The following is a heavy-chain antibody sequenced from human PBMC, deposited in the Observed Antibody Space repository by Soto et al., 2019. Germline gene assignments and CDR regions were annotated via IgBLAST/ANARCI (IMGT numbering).Heavy chain of an antibody. CDR3: ARYCRSRSCFYYPYYYAMDV. J-gene: IGHJ6*02. CDR1: GFTFSDYY. D-gene: IGHD2-2*01. V-gene: IGHV3-11*01. CDR2: ISSSGSAI. Sequence: QVQLVESGGGLVKPGGSLRLSCAASGFTFSDYYMTWIRQAPGKGLEWISYISSSGSAIYYADSVKGRFTTSRDNAKNSLYLQMNSLRAEDTAIYYCARYCRSRSCFYYPYYYAMDVWGQGTTVTVSS.